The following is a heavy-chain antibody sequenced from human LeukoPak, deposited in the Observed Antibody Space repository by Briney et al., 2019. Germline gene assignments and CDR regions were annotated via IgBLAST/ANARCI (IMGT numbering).Heavy chain of an antibody. Sequence: SETLSLTCTVSGGSISSYSWSWIRQPAGKGLEWIGRIYTSGSTNYNPSLKSRVTMSVDTSKNQFSLKLSSVTAADTAVYYCASSIDYCSGGSCYSGDAFDIWGQGTMVTVSS. J-gene: IGHJ3*02. CDR2: IYTSGST. V-gene: IGHV4-4*07. CDR3: ASSIDYCSGGSCYSGDAFDI. D-gene: IGHD2-15*01. CDR1: GGSISSYS.